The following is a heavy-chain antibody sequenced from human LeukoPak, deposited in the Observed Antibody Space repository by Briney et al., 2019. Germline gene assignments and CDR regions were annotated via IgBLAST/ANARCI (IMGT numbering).Heavy chain of an antibody. D-gene: IGHD4-17*01. J-gene: IGHJ4*02. CDR1: GFTFSTYA. Sequence: GGSLRLSCAASGFTFSTYAMSWVRQAPGKGLEWVSGISGSGGSTYYTDSVKGRFTISRDNSKNTLYLQMNSLRAEDTAVYYCATDGAGDYLNHWGQGTLVTVSS. CDR2: ISGSGGST. V-gene: IGHV3-23*01. CDR3: ATDGAGDYLNH.